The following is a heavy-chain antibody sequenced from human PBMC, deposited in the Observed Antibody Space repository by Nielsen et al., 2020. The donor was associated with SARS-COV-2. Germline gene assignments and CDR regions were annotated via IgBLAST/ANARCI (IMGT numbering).Heavy chain of an antibody. J-gene: IGHJ4*02. Sequence: SVKVSCKASGGTFSSYAISWVRQAPGQGLEWMGGIIPIFGTANYAQKFQGRVAITADESTSTAYMELSSLRSEDTVVYYCARAVGNDFWTSAAHYWGQGTLVTVSS. D-gene: IGHD3-3*01. CDR1: GGTFSSYA. V-gene: IGHV1-69*13. CDR3: ARAVGNDFWTSAAHY. CDR2: IIPIFGTA.